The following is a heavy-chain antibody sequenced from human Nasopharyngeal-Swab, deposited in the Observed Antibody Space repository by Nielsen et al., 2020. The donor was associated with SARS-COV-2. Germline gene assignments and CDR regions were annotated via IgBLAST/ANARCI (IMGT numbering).Heavy chain of an antibody. Sequence: WIRQPPGKGLEWIGEINHSGSTNYNPSLKSRVTISVDTSKNQFSLKLSPVTAADTAVYYCARGRIYYDSSGYRRNWFDPWGQGTLVTVSS. D-gene: IGHD3-22*01. V-gene: IGHV4-34*01. CDR2: INHSGST. CDR3: ARGRIYYDSSGYRRNWFDP. J-gene: IGHJ5*02.